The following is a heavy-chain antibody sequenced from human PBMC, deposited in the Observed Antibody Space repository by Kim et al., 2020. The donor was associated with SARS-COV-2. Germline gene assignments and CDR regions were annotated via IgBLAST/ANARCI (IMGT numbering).Heavy chain of an antibody. CDR3: ARAGYGADC. CDR2: VNRDGSSA. V-gene: IGHV3-74*01. CDR1: GFTFSSYW. Sequence: GGSLRLSCAASGFTFSSYWMSWVRQAPGKGLVWVSRVNRDGSSANYADSVKGRFTISRDNAKNTLYLQMNSVRVEDTAVYYCARAGYGADCWGQGTLVTVSS. D-gene: IGHD4-17*01. J-gene: IGHJ4*02.